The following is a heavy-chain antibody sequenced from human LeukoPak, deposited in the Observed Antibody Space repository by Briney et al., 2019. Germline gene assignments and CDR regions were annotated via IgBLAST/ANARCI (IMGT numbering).Heavy chain of an antibody. CDR3: ARVEGP. J-gene: IGHJ4*02. Sequence: GGSLRLSCAASGFTFSSYWMSWVRQAPGKGLEWVATIKQNGSQTYYVDSVKGRFTISRDNPTNPLYLQMNSLRAEDTAGYYCARVEGPWGQGTLVTVSS. CDR1: GFTFSSYW. CDR2: IKQNGSQT. V-gene: IGHV3-7*01.